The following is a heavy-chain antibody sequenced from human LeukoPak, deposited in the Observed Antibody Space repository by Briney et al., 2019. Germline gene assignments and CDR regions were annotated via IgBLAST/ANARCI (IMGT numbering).Heavy chain of an antibody. J-gene: IGHJ3*02. CDR2: IYYSGST. V-gene: IGHV4-59*01. CDR1: GGSISSYY. Sequence: SETLPLTCTVSGGSISSYYWSWIRQPPGKGLEWIGYIYYSGSTNHNPSLKSRVTISVDTSKNQFSLKLSSVTAADTAVYYCAGGSSGYFDAFDIWGQGTMVTVSS. CDR3: AGGSSGYFDAFDI. D-gene: IGHD3-22*01.